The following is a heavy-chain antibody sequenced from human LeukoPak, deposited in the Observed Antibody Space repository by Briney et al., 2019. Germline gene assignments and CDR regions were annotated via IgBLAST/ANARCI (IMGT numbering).Heavy chain of an antibody. CDR2: ISWNSGSI. CDR1: GFTFDDYA. CDR3: AKAQYSSGWYWSLDY. D-gene: IGHD6-19*01. Sequence: GGSLRLSCAASGFTFDDYAMHWVRQAPGKGLEWVSGISWNSGSIGYADSVKGRFTISRDNAKNSLYLQMNSLRAEDTALYYCAKAQYSSGWYWSLDYWGQGTLVTVSS. J-gene: IGHJ4*02. V-gene: IGHV3-9*01.